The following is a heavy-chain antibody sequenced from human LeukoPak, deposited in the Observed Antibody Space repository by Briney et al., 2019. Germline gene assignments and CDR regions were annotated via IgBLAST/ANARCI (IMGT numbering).Heavy chain of an antibody. Sequence: SETLSLICRVSSGSMNTHYWSWIRQPPGKGLEWIGHVFTGSTDYNPSLRSRVAISVDRPNNQFSLKLTSVNAADTAVYYCARYTRSSALRTWGQGILVIVSP. V-gene: IGHV4-59*11. CDR3: ARYTRSSALRT. J-gene: IGHJ4*02. CDR2: VFTGST. CDR1: SGSMNTHY. D-gene: IGHD3-10*01.